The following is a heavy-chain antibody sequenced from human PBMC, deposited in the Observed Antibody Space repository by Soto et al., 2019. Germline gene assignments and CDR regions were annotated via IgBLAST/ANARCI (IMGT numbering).Heavy chain of an antibody. V-gene: IGHV4-59*01. CDR2: IYYSGST. CDR1: GGCISSYY. Sequence: SETLSVTCTVSGGCISSYYWSWIRQPPGKGLEWIGYIYYSGSTNYNPSLKSRVTIAVDTSKNQFSLKLSSVTAADTAVYYCARERADYDILTGRVSNWFDPWGQGTLVTVSS. CDR3: ARERADYDILTGRVSNWFDP. J-gene: IGHJ5*02. D-gene: IGHD3-9*01.